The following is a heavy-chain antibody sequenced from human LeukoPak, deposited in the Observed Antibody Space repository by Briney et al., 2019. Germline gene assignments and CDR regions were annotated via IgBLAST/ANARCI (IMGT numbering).Heavy chain of an antibody. CDR1: GYSLINHW. D-gene: IGHD3-22*01. J-gene: IGHJ4*02. V-gene: IGHV5-51*01. CDR2: IYPGNADA. CDR3: ARQGSYDNSGYSFDY. Sequence: GESLKISCKASGYSLINHWIGWVRQMPGKGLDWLGIIYPGNADATYSPSFQGQVTISADKSTTTVYLQWSSLKASDTAMYYCARQGSYDNSGYSFDYWGQGTLVTVSS.